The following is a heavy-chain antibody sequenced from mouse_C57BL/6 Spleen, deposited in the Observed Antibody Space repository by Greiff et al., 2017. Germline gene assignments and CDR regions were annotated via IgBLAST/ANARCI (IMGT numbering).Heavy chain of an antibody. CDR3: ARSEDYGSAGYFDV. J-gene: IGHJ1*03. D-gene: IGHD1-1*01. Sequence: VQLQESGPELVKPGASVKISCKASGYAFSSSWMNWVKQRPGKGLEWIGRIYPGYGDTKSNGKFKGKATLTADKSSSTAYMQLSSLTSEDSAVYFGARSEDYGSAGYFDVWGTGTTVTASS. CDR1: GYAFSSSW. V-gene: IGHV1-82*01. CDR2: IYPGYGDT.